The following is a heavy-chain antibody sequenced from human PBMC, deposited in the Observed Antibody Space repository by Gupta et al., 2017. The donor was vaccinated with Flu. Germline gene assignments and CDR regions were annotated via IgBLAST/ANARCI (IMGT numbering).Heavy chain of an antibody. V-gene: IGHV3-74*01. CDR1: GFNFRGHF. CDR3: AREVVNNRLDP. J-gene: IGHJ5*02. D-gene: IGHD2-15*01. CDR2: IRFDGTAT. Sequence: ELQLVESGGGLVQPGGSLRLLCAASGFNFRGHFRHGVRQAPGQGLVWVARIRFDGTATSYADSVKGRFNISRDNAKNTLYLQMNSLSPEDTALYYCAREVVNNRLDPWGQGTLVTVAS.